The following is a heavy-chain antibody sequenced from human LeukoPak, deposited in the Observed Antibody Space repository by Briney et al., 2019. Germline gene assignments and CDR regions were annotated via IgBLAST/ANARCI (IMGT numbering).Heavy chain of an antibody. V-gene: IGHV4-4*07. CDR3: ARDKGHYYDSSGYSTLGAFDI. CDR2: IYTSEST. CDR1: GGSISSYY. D-gene: IGHD3-22*01. Sequence: SETLSLTCTVSGGSISSYYWSWIRQPAGKGLEWIGRIYTSESTNYNPSLKSRVTMSVDTSKNQFSLKLSSVTAADTAVYYCARDKGHYYDSSGYSTLGAFDIWGQGTMVTVSS. J-gene: IGHJ3*02.